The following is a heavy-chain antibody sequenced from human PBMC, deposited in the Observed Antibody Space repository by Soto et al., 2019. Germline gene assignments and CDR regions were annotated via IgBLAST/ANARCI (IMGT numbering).Heavy chain of an antibody. CDR1: GYSFTSYW. V-gene: IGHV5-51*01. D-gene: IGHD3-10*01. CDR2: IYPGDSDT. CDR3: ARQQDYYGSGSYFPFDY. Sequence: GESLKISCKGSGYSFTSYWIGWVRQMPGKGLEWMGIIYPGDSDTRYSPSFQGQVTISADKSISTAYLQWSSLKASDTAMYYCARQQDYYGSGSYFPFDYWGQGTLVTVPS. J-gene: IGHJ4*02.